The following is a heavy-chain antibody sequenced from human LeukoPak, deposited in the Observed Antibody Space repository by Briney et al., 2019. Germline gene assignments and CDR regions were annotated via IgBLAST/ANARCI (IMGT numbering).Heavy chain of an antibody. D-gene: IGHD5-18*01. CDR3: AKDWGYTTMVSYYFDY. CDR1: GFTFSGYG. V-gene: IGHV3-33*06. Sequence: GGSLRLSCAASGFTFSGYGMHWVRQAPDKGLEWVAVIWYDGSNKYYADSVKGRFTISRDNSKNTLYLQMNSLGAEDTAVYYCAKDWGYTTMVSYYFDYWGQGALVTVSS. CDR2: IWYDGSNK. J-gene: IGHJ4*02.